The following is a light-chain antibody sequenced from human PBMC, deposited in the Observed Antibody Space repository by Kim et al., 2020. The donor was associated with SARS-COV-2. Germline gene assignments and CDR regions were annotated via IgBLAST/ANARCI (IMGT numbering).Light chain of an antibody. CDR1: QGVSSY. CDR2: DAS. Sequence: EIVLTQSPATLSLSPGERATLSCRASQGVSSYLAWYQQKPGQAPRLLIYDASNRATGIPARFSGSGSGTDFTLTISSLEPEDFAVYYCQQRSNPYTFGQGTKLEI. J-gene: IGKJ2*01. V-gene: IGKV3-11*01. CDR3: QQRSNPYT.